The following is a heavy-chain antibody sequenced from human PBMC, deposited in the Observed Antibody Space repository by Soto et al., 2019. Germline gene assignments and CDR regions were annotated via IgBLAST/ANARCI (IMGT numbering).Heavy chain of an antibody. V-gene: IGHV5-51*03. Sequence: EVQLVQSGAEVKKPGESLKISCKGSGYSFTSYWIGWVRQMPGKGLEWIGIIYPGDSDTRYSPSFQGQVTISADKSISTAYLQWSSLKASDTAMYYCARREVTYYYGSGSYYFDYWGQGTLVTVSS. CDR2: IYPGDSDT. CDR3: ARREVTYYYGSGSYYFDY. J-gene: IGHJ4*02. CDR1: GYSFTSYW. D-gene: IGHD3-10*01.